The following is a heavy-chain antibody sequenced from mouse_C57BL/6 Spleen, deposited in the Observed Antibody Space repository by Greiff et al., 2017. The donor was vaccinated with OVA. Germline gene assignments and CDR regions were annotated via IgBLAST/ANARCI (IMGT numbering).Heavy chain of an antibody. D-gene: IGHD2-1*01. CDR1: GYTFTSYW. Sequence: QVQLQQPGAELVRPGTSVKLSCKASGYTFTSYWMHWVKQRPGQGLEWIGVIDPSDSYTNYNQKFKGKATLTVDPSSSTAYMQLSSLTSEDSAVYYCARHYYGTFDYWGQGTTLTVSS. CDR2: IDPSDSYT. CDR3: ARHYYGTFDY. V-gene: IGHV1-59*01. J-gene: IGHJ2*01.